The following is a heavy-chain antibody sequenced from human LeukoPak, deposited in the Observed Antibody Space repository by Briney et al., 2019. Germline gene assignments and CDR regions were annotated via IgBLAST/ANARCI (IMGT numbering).Heavy chain of an antibody. V-gene: IGHV3-48*04. J-gene: IGHJ6*02. CDR2: ISSSSSTI. Sequence: GGSLRLSCAASGFTFSSYSMNWVRQAPGKGLEWVSYISSSSSTIYYADSVKGRFTISRDNAKNSLYLQMNSLRAEDTAVYYCSNYGDHEGMDVWGQGTTVTVSS. CDR1: GFTFSSYS. CDR3: SNYGDHEGMDV. D-gene: IGHD4-17*01.